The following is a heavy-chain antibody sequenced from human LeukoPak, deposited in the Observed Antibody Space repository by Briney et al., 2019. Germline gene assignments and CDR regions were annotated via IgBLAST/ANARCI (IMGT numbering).Heavy chain of an antibody. CDR1: GFTFDDYG. CDR3: ARCSRSSTDCYSAFDI. CDR2: ITNWNGGST. Sequence: GGSLRLSCGASGFTFDDYGMSWVRQAAGKGLEWVSAITNWNGGSTGYAGSVRGRFTVSRDNAKNSLYLQMNSLRAEDTALYYCARCSRSSTDCYSAFDIWGQGTVVTVSS. J-gene: IGHJ3*02. D-gene: IGHD2-2*02. V-gene: IGHV3-20*04.